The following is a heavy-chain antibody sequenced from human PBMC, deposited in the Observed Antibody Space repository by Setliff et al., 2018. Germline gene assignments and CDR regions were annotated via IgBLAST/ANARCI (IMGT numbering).Heavy chain of an antibody. CDR2: ISYSGNT. CDR3: ARDRSALVRGVVHHNYFDP. D-gene: IGHD3-10*01. V-gene: IGHV4-31*03. CDR1: GASMRSGTFY. J-gene: IGHJ5*02. Sequence: SETLSLTCTVSGASMRSGTFYWSWIRLRPGKGLEWIGYISYSGNTYYNPSFEGRLALSVDASMNQFSLRLSSVTAADSAIYYCARDRSALVRGVVHHNYFDPWDQGNKVTVSS.